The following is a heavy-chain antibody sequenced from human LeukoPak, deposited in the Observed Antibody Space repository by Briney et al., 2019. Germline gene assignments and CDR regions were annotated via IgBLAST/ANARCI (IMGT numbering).Heavy chain of an antibody. V-gene: IGHV3-30-3*01. D-gene: IGHD3-10*01. CDR2: ISSDGSRK. Sequence: RSLRLSCVASGFTFSSKSLHWVRQPPGRGLEWVSFISSDGSRKYYGDFVEGRFTVSRDNSMHTLYLQVDTLRAEDTAMYYCAKGDGSGSFLIDYWGQGTLVTVSS. CDR1: GFTFSSKS. CDR3: AKGDGSGSFLIDY. J-gene: IGHJ4*02.